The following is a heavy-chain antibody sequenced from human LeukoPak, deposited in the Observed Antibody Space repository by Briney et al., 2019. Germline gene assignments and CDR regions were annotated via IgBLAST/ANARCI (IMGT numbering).Heavy chain of an antibody. CDR3: ARDPGPRVGATTGYYYYGMDV. CDR2: ICGSRSSI. V-gene: IGHV3-21*01. D-gene: IGHD1-26*01. CDR1: GVTFSSYS. J-gene: IGHJ6*02. Sequence: GGSLRLSCAASGVTFSSYSMNWVRQAPGKGLEWVSSICGSRSSIYYADSVKGRFTISRDNAKNSLYLQMNSLRAEDTAVYYCARDPGPRVGATTGYYYYGMDVWGQGTTVTVPS.